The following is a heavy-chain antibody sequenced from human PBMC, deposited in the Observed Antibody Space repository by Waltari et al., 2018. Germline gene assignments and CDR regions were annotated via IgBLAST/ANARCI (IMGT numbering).Heavy chain of an antibody. CDR1: GFTFSSYA. CDR2: IRGSGGST. V-gene: IGHV3-23*01. CDR3: AKGVVVVAARGFDY. J-gene: IGHJ4*02. Sequence: EVQLLESGGGLVQPGGSLRLSCAASGFTFSSYAMSWVRPAPGKGLEWVSAIRGSGGSTYYADSVKGRFTISRDKSKNTLYLQMNSLRAEDTAVYYCAKGVVVVAARGFDYWGQGTLVTVSS. D-gene: IGHD2-15*01.